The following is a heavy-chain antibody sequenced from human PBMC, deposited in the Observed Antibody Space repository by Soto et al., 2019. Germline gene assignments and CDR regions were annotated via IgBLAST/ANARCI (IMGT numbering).Heavy chain of an antibody. Sequence: SGPTLVNPTQPLTLTCTFSGFSLSTSGMCVSWIRQPPGKALEWLALIDWDDDKYYSTSLKTRLTISKDTSKNQVVLTMTNMDPVDTATYYCARITVVTATLSPYYYYYGMGVWGQGTTVTVSS. J-gene: IGHJ6*02. CDR1: GFSLSTSGMC. V-gene: IGHV2-70*01. CDR3: ARITVVTATLSPYYYYYGMGV. CDR2: IDWDDDK. D-gene: IGHD2-21*02.